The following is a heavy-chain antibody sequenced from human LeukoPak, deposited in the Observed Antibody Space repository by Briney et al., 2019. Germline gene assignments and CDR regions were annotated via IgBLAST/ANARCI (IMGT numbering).Heavy chain of an antibody. D-gene: IGHD3-10*01. CDR2: VYYTGST. CDR1: GDSVTSGTFY. J-gene: IGHJ5*02. Sequence: SETLSLTCTLSGDSVTSGTFYWAWLRHPPGKGLEWIATVYYTGSTYYNPSLKSRVTISMDTSKNQFSLDLRSVVAPDTAVYYCARHSGSGSLSRPFDPWGQGTLVTVSS. V-gene: IGHV4-39*01. CDR3: ARHSGSGSLSRPFDP.